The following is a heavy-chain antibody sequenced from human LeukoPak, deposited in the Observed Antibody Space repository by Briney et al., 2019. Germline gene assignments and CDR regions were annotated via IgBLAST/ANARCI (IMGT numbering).Heavy chain of an antibody. CDR2: IHYTGST. J-gene: IGHJ6*03. CDR3: ARDKGYYYYYMDV. Sequence: SETLSLTCTVSGGSISSNYWTWIRQPPGKGLEWIGYIHYTGSTNHNPSLKSRVTISVDTSKSQFSLKLSSVTAADTAVYYCARDKGYYYYYMDVWGKGTTVTVSS. CDR1: GGSISSNY. V-gene: IGHV4-59*12.